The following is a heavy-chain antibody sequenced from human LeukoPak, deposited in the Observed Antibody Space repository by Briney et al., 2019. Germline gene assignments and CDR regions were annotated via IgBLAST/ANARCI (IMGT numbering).Heavy chain of an antibody. Sequence: GGSLRLSXAASGFTVSSNYMSWVRQAPGKGLEWVSVIYSGGSTYYADSVKGRFTISRDNSKNTLHLQMNSLRAEDTAVYYCARVASGSYYYPFDYWGQGTLVTVSS. V-gene: IGHV3-53*01. CDR2: IYSGGST. CDR3: ARVASGSYYYPFDY. J-gene: IGHJ4*02. D-gene: IGHD1-26*01. CDR1: GFTVSSNY.